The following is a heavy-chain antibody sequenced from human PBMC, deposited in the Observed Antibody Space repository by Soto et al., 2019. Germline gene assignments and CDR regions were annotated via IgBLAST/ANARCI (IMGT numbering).Heavy chain of an antibody. J-gene: IGHJ6*02. CDR2: TYYRSKWYN. Sequence: PSQTLSLTCAISGDSVSSNSAAWNWIRQSPSRGLEWLGGTYYRSKWYNDYAVSVKSRITINPDTSKNQFSLQLNSVTPEDTAVYYCARELGITGTFGLYYYYYYGMDVWGQGTTVTVSS. CDR1: GDSVSSNSAA. CDR3: ARELGITGTFGLYYYYYYGMDV. D-gene: IGHD1-7*01. V-gene: IGHV6-1*01.